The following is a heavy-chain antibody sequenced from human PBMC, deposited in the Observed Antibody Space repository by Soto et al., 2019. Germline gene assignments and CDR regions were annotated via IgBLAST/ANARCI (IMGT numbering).Heavy chain of an antibody. CDR2: INPRGRV. Sequence: TSETLSLTCAVYGGSFSGYYWSWIRQPPEKGLEWLGEINPRGRVNYNPSLKSRVTISVDTSKSQFSLEVSSVTAADTAVYYCARHSEPHFDYWSQGTLVTVSS. CDR3: ARHSEPHFDY. CDR1: GGSFSGYY. V-gene: IGHV4-34*01. J-gene: IGHJ4*02.